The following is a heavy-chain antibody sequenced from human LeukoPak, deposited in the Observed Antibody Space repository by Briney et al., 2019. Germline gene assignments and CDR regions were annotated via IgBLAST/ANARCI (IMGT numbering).Heavy chain of an antibody. Sequence: GGSLRLSCAASGFTFSSYSMNWVRQAPGKGLEWVSYISSSSSTIYYADSVKGRFTISRDNAKNSLYLQMNSLRAEDTAVYYCAKIPPGYCSAGSCYLDYWGQGTLVTVSS. CDR1: GFTFSSYS. V-gene: IGHV3-48*01. CDR2: ISSSSSTI. CDR3: AKIPPGYCSAGSCYLDY. D-gene: IGHD2-15*01. J-gene: IGHJ4*02.